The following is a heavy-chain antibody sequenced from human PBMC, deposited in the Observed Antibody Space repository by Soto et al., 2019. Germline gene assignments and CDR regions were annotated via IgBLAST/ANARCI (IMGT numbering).Heavy chain of an antibody. CDR1: GGIFSSYD. Sequence: QVQLVQSGSEVKKPGSAVKVSCKASGGIFSSYDISWVRQAPGQGLEWMGGTIPIFGTAKYAQKFQGRVTITADESASTAYMEVRSLRFEDTAVYYCARTGILPDPYGMDVWGQGTTVTVSS. CDR3: ARTGILPDPYGMDV. J-gene: IGHJ6*02. D-gene: IGHD2-15*01. V-gene: IGHV1-69*01. CDR2: TIPIFGTA.